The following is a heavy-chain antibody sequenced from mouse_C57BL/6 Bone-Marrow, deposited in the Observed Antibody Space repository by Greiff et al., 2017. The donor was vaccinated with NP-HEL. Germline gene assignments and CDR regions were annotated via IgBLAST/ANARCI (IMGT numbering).Heavy chain of an antibody. V-gene: IGHV5-6*01. Sequence: EVMLVESGGDLVKPGGSLKLSCAASGFTFSSYGMSWVRQTPDKRLEWVATISSGGSYTYYPDSVKGRFTISRDNAKNTLYLQMSSLKSEDTAMYYCARHDYGPWFAYWGQGTLVTVSA. D-gene: IGHD1-1*01. CDR3: ARHDYGPWFAY. CDR2: ISSGGSYT. CDR1: GFTFSSYG. J-gene: IGHJ3*01.